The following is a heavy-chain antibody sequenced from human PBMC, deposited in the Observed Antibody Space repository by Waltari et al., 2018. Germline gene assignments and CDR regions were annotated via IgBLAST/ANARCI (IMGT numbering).Heavy chain of an antibody. J-gene: IGHJ5*02. CDR3: AKANRHSGQDNWFDP. Sequence: QGQLVESGGGVVQPGRSLRLTCTASGFIFSNYGMHWVRQAPGKGLEWVAVISFDGLDKRYAESVKGRFTISRDNSKNTLFLELNSLTTDDTGVYFCAKANRHSGQDNWFDPWGHGAPVTVSS. D-gene: IGHD2-15*01. CDR2: ISFDGLDK. V-gene: IGHV3-30*18. CDR1: GFIFSNYG.